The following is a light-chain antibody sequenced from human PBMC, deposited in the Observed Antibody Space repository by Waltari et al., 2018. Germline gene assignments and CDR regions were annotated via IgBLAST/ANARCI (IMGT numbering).Light chain of an antibody. CDR2: DAS. J-gene: IGKJ1*01. CDR1: LRITTN. Sequence: IVMTQSPATLSVSPGETATLSCRANLRITTNLAWFQQKPGQAPRLLIYDASSRATGIPDRFSGGGSGTDFTLTISSLQSADFAVYYCLQYSNWYRTFGPGTKVEIK. V-gene: IGKV3-15*01. CDR3: LQYSNWYRT.